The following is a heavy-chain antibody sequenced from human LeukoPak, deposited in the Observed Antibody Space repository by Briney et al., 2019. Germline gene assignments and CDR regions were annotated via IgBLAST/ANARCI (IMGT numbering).Heavy chain of an antibody. CDR2: ITTSGGST. CDR1: GFTFSSYA. Sequence: GESLKISCAASGFTFSSYAMSWVRQAPGKGLEWVSAITTSGGSTYYADSVKGRFTISRDNSKNTLYLQMNRLRAEDTAVYYCAKDLGHCGGDCYFDYWGQGTLVTVSS. J-gene: IGHJ4*02. V-gene: IGHV3-23*01. D-gene: IGHD2-21*02. CDR3: AKDLGHCGGDCYFDY.